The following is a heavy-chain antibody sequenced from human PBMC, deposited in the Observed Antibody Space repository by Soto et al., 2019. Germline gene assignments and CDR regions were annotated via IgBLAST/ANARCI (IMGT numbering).Heavy chain of an antibody. CDR1: GFTFSSFA. Sequence: GGSLRLSCAASGFTFSSFAMSWVRHAPGKGLEWVSEITGSTGTTYYADSVKGRFIISRDNSKNTVHLQMNSLRFEDTAVYYCAKDTSSSPYYMDVWGKGTTVTVSS. CDR3: AKDTSSSPYYMDV. V-gene: IGHV3-23*01. J-gene: IGHJ6*03. D-gene: IGHD2-2*01. CDR2: ITGSTGTT.